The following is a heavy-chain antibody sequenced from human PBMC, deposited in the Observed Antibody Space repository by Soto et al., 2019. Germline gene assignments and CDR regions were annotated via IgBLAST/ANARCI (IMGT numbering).Heavy chain of an antibody. CDR1: GGSISNYY. Sequence: EPLSLTCIAPGGSISNYYCSWFRQPPGKGLEWIGYIFYSGSTNYNPSLKSRVTISVDTSKNQFSLKLSSVTAADTAVYYCARRYSSSFDFWGQGTLVTVSS. J-gene: IGHJ4*02. V-gene: IGHV4-59*08. CDR2: IFYSGST. CDR3: ARRYSSSFDF. D-gene: IGHD6-13*01.